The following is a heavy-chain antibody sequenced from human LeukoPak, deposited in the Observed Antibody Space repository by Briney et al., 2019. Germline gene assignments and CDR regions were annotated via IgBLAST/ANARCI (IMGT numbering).Heavy chain of an antibody. CDR2: IYYSGST. Sequence: SETLSLTCAVYGGSLSSYYWSWIRQPPGKGLEWIGYIYYSGSTNYNPSLKSRVTISVDTSKNQFSLKLSSVTAADTAVYYCARASSGWSHFDYWGQGTLVTVSS. CDR1: GGSLSSYY. J-gene: IGHJ4*02. D-gene: IGHD6-19*01. CDR3: ARASSGWSHFDY. V-gene: IGHV4-59*01.